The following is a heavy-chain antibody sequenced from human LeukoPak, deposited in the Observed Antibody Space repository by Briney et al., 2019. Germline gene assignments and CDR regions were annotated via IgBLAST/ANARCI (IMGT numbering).Heavy chain of an antibody. V-gene: IGHV3-11*01. D-gene: IGHD3-10*01. CDR3: AGGYGSGSYSA. J-gene: IGHJ5*02. CDR1: GFTFSKYY. CDR2: IVNSGGTT. Sequence: KTGGSLRLSCAAPGFTFSKYYMSWIRQAPGRGLEWISYIVNSGGTTSYADSVQGRFTISSDDAKNSLYLQMNSLRAEDTAVYYCAGGYGSGSYSAWGQGIPVTVSS.